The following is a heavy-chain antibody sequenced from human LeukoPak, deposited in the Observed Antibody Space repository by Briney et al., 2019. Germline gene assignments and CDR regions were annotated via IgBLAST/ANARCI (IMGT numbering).Heavy chain of an antibody. D-gene: IGHD3-22*01. J-gene: IGHJ4*02. V-gene: IGHV1-2*02. CDR3: ARVSHYYDSSGWSY. Sequence: ASVKVSCKASGYTFTGYYMHWVRQAPGQGLEWMRWINPNTGGTNYAQKFQGRVTMTRDTSISTAYMELSRLRSDDTAIYYCARVSHYYDSSGWSYWGQGTLVTVSS. CDR1: GYTFTGYY. CDR2: INPNTGGT.